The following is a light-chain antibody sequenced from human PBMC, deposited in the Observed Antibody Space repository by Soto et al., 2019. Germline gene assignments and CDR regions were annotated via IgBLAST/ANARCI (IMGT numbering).Light chain of an antibody. CDR2: GAS. Sequence: EIVLTQSPCTLSLSPWERATLYCRASQSVSSSYLAWYQQKPGQAPRLLIYGASSRATGIPDRFSGSGSGTDFTLTISRLEPEDFAVYYCQQYGSSPKTFGQGTKVDIK. CDR1: QSVSSSY. V-gene: IGKV3-20*01. CDR3: QQYGSSPKT. J-gene: IGKJ1*01.